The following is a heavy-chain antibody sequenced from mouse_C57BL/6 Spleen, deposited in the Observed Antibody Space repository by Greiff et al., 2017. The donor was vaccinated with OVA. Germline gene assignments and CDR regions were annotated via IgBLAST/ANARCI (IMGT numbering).Heavy chain of an antibody. CDR3: ARSNYGLDY. J-gene: IGHJ2*01. V-gene: IGHV1-42*01. CDR1: GYSFTGYY. Sequence: VQLQQSGPELVKPGASVKISCKASGYSFTGYYMNWVKQSPEKSLEWIGEINPSTGGTTYNQKFKAKATLTVDKSSSTAYMQLKSLTSEDSAVYYCARSNYGLDYWGQGTTLTVSS. CDR2: INPSTGGT. D-gene: IGHD1-2*01.